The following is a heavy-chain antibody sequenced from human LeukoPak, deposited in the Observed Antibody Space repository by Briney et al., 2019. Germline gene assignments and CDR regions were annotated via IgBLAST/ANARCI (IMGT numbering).Heavy chain of an antibody. V-gene: IGHV1-8*01. CDR1: GYTFTSYD. CDR2: MNPNSGNT. Sequence: ASVKVSCKASGYTFTSYDINWVRQATGQGLEGMGWMNPNSGNTGYAQKFQCRVTMTRNTSISTAYLELSTLTSADTAVYYCARGVRYFKRETPYYFDYWGQGTLVTVSS. CDR3: ARGVRYFKRETPYYFDY. J-gene: IGHJ4*02. D-gene: IGHD3-9*01.